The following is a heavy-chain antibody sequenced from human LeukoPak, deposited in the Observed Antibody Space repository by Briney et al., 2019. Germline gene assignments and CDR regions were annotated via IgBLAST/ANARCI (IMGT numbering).Heavy chain of an antibody. D-gene: IGHD5-12*01. CDR3: ARAGRRDGYNWLGY. V-gene: IGHV4-59*01. J-gene: IGHJ4*02. Sequence: SETLSLTCTVSGGSISSYYWSWIRQPPGMGLEWIGYIYYSGSTNYNPSLKSRVTISVDTSKNQFSLKLSSVTAADTAVYYCARAGRRDGYNWLGYWGQGTLVTVSS. CDR2: IYYSGST. CDR1: GGSISSYY.